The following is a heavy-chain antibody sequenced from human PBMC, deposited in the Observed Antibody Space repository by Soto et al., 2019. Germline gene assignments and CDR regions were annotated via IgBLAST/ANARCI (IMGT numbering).Heavy chain of an antibody. D-gene: IGHD2-15*01. J-gene: IGHJ6*02. CDR3: ARAGCDGCTCYTLGGRRYGMDV. V-gene: IGHV3-30-3*01. CDR1: GFTFSSYA. CDR2: ISYDGNNK. Sequence: QVQLVESGGGVVQPGRSLRLSCAASGFTFSSYAMYWVRQAPGKGLEWVAVISYDGNNKHYADSVKGRFTIARDNSKNTLYLQMNSLSAEDTAVYYCARAGCDGCTCYTLGGRRYGMDVWGQGTTVSVSS.